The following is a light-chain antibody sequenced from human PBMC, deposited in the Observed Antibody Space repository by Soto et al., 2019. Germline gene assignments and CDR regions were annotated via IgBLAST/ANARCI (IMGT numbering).Light chain of an antibody. Sequence: QSALTQPASVSGSPGQSITISCTGTRSDVGNYNHVSWYQQHPGKAPKLMIYDVSNRPSGVSNRFSGSKSGNTASLTISGLQAEDDADYYCSSYTGSSVYVFGTGTKLTVL. CDR1: RSDVGNYNH. CDR2: DVS. V-gene: IGLV2-14*01. J-gene: IGLJ1*01. CDR3: SSYTGSSVYV.